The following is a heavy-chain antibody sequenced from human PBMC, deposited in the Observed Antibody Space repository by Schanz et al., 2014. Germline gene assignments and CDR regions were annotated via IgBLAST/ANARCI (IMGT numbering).Heavy chain of an antibody. CDR2: ISAYNGNT. Sequence: QVQLVQSGAEVKKPGASVKVSCKASGYTFTSYGISWVRQAPGQGLEWMGWISAYNGNTKYPQNLQGRVTMTTDTSTNTAYMELRSLRSDDTAVYYCARDAADFYDILTEEDYWGQGTLVTVSS. V-gene: IGHV1-18*01. CDR3: ARDAADFYDILTEEDY. J-gene: IGHJ4*02. D-gene: IGHD3-9*01. CDR1: GYTFTSYG.